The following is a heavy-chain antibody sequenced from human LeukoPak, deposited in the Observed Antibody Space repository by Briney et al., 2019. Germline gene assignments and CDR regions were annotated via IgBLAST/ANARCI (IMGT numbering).Heavy chain of an antibody. CDR2: INHSGST. CDR3: ARGPSAGARGYYYYYYYMDV. J-gene: IGHJ6*03. D-gene: IGHD6-13*01. CDR1: GGSFSGYY. V-gene: IGHV4-34*01. Sequence: PSETLSLTCAVSGGSFSGYYWSWIRQPPGKGLEWIGEINHSGSTNYNPSLKSRVTISVDTSKNQFSLKLSSVTAADTAVYYCARGPSAGARGYYYYYYYMDVWGKGTTVTVSS.